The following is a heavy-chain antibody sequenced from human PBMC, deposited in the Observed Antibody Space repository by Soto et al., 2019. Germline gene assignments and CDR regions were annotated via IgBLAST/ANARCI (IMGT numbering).Heavy chain of an antibody. CDR1: RGTFSSNI. D-gene: IGHD1-26*01. V-gene: IGHV1-69*02. CDR2: IIPILGIA. CDR3: ARFPQTAIVGAAYFDY. J-gene: IGHJ4*02. Sequence: GASVKVCCKDSRGTFSSNIRSWARQAPGQGLEWMGRIIPILGIANYAQKFQGRVTITADKSTSTAYMELSSLRSEDTAVYYCARFPQTAIVGAAYFDYWGQGTLVTVSS.